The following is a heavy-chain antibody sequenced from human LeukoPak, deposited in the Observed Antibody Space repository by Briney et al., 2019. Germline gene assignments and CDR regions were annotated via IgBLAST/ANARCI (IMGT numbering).Heavy chain of an antibody. Sequence: PSETLSLTCTVSGGSINSSYWTWIRQPPGKGLEWIGEIYHSGSTNYNPSPKSRVTISVDTSKNQFSLKLSSVTAADTAVYYCARLPAYSSSFDYWGQGTLVTVSS. CDR1: GGSINSSY. J-gene: IGHJ4*02. V-gene: IGHV4-59*08. D-gene: IGHD6-13*01. CDR2: IYHSGST. CDR3: ARLPAYSSSFDY.